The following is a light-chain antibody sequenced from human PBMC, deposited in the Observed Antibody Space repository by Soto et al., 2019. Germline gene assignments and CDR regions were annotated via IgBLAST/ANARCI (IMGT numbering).Light chain of an antibody. CDR3: SSHTSGSTRV. V-gene: IGLV2-14*01. J-gene: IGLJ7*01. Sequence: QSALTQPASVSGSPGQSIAISCTGTFSDVGGYDYVSWYQQHPDKAPKLMIYEVTKRPSGVSNRFSGSKSGNTASLTISGLQAEDEADYYCSSHTSGSTRVFGSGTQLTVL. CDR1: FSDVGGYDY. CDR2: EVT.